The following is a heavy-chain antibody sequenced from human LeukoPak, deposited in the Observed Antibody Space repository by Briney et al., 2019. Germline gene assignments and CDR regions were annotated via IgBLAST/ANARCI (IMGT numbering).Heavy chain of an antibody. J-gene: IGHJ4*02. CDR1: GFTVSNNY. CDR2: ISSSGSIT. Sequence: GGSLRLSCAASGFTVSNNYMSWVRQAPGKGLEGVSYISSSGSITYYADSVKGRFTISRDNAKKSLYLQMNSLRAEDTAVYYCARIAVTGMWYFDYWGQGTQVTVSS. V-gene: IGHV3-11*04. CDR3: ARIAVTGMWYFDY. D-gene: IGHD6-19*01.